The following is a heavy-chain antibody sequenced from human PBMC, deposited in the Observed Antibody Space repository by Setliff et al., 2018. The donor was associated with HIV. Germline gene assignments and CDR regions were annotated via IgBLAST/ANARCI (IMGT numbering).Heavy chain of an antibody. CDR2: INHGGST. CDR3: ARGVGSSGYLYFDY. D-gene: IGHD3-22*01. CDR1: GGSFSGYY. J-gene: IGHJ4*02. Sequence: SETLSLTCAVYGGSFSGYYWNWIRQPPGKGLEWIGEINHGGSTNWNPSLKSRVTISGDTSNNHFSLNLRSVTAADTAVYYCARGVGSSGYLYFDYWGQGTLVTVSS. V-gene: IGHV4-34*01.